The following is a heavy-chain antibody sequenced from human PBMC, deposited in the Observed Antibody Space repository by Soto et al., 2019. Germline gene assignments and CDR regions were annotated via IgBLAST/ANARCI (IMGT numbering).Heavy chain of an antibody. D-gene: IGHD2-2*01. J-gene: IGHJ4*02. CDR2: IYWDDDK. Sequence: SGPTLVKPTQTLTLTCTFSGFSLSTSGVGVGWIRQPPGKALEWLALIYWDDDKRYSPSLKSRLTTTKDTSKNQVVLTMTNMDPVDPATYYCAHIPPHFAYCSSTSCSQREGYYFDYWGQGTLVTVSS. CDR1: GFSLSTSGVG. V-gene: IGHV2-5*02. CDR3: AHIPPHFAYCSSTSCSQREGYYFDY.